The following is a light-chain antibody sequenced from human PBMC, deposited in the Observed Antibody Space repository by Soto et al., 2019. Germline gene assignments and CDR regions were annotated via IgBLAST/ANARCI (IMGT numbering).Light chain of an antibody. V-gene: IGKV3-20*01. Sequence: ERVLTQSPGALSLSLLERDTLYCRPSQSVTNHQCAFVRQKPGQAPRLLIWGASNRATGIPDRFSGSGSGTDFTLTISRLEPEDFAVFYCYQYGSSPPTFGQGTKVDIK. CDR2: GAS. J-gene: IGKJ1*01. CDR3: YQYGSSPPT. CDR1: QSVTNHQ.